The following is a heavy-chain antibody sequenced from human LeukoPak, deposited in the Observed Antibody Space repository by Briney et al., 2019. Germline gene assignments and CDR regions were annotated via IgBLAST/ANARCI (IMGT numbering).Heavy chain of an antibody. CDR3: ARHPEFLRDFDY. CDR1: GGSISSSSYY. Sequence: PSETLSLICTVSGGSISSSSYYWGWVRQPPGKGLEWLGCIYYSGSTYYNPSLKSRVTISVDTSKNQFSLKLSSVTAADTAVYYCARHPEFLRDFDYWGQGTLVTVSS. CDR2: IYYSGST. J-gene: IGHJ4*02. V-gene: IGHV4-39*01. D-gene: IGHD1-14*01.